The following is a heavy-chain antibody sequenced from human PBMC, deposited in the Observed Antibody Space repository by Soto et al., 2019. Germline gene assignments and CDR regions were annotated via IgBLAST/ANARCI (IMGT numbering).Heavy chain of an antibody. J-gene: IGHJ3*01. D-gene: IGHD3-22*01. Sequence: QVQLIQSEAAVMKPGSSVRVSCTASGGIFGSHGFSWVRQAPGQRLEGVGGVIPIFRTLTYTEKFQARVRIDADESLNTVSLDLSGLTSDDTAVYYCVRDRRIYYSDPHDEFGASDYEVWGQGTMVTVSS. V-gene: IGHV1-69*01. CDR2: VIPIFRTL. CDR1: GGIFGSHG. CDR3: VRDRRIYYSDPHDEFGASDYEV.